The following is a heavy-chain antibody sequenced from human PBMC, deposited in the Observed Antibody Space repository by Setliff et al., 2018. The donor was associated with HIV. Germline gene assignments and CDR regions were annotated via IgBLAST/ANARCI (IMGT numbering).Heavy chain of an antibody. CDR1: RDSIRNGAYY. V-gene: IGHV4-39*07. CDR2: IYYSGSA. J-gene: IGHJ4*02. D-gene: IGHD6-19*01. Sequence: NPSETLSLTCTVSRDSIRNGAYYWGWIRQPPGKGLEWIGSIYYSGSAYYNPSFKSRDTLSVDTSENQFSLRLSSVTAADTAVYFCARGGTVSADFDSWGQGTLVTVSS. CDR3: ARGGTVSADFDS.